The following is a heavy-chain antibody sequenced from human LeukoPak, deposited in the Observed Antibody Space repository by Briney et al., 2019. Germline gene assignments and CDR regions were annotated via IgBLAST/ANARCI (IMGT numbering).Heavy chain of an antibody. CDR3: ARGLVGSGSYGHYYYYMDV. V-gene: IGHV4-34*01. Sequence: NPSETLSLTCAVYGGSSSGYYWSWIRQPPGKGLEWIGEINHSGSTNYNPSLKSRVTISVDTSKNQFSLKLRSVTAADTAVYYCARGLVGSGSYGHYYYYMDVWGKGTTVTVSS. D-gene: IGHD3-10*01. CDR1: GGSSSGYY. CDR2: INHSGST. J-gene: IGHJ6*03.